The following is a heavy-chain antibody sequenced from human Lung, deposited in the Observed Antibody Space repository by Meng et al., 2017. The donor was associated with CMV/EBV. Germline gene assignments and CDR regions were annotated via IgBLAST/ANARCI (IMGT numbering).Heavy chain of an antibody. D-gene: IGHD1-26*01. CDR2: IDGSGST. V-gene: IGHV4-4*02. J-gene: IGHJ4*02. CDR1: GVSISSNIR. CDR3: ARGKQDAWELLAY. Sequence: QVQLQGSGPGLVKPSGTLSLTCGVSGVSISSNIRWTWVRQPPGKGLEWIGDIDGSGSTNYNPSLNSRISISLDKSKNHFSLKVNSVTAADTAVYYCARGKQDAWELLAYWGQGALVTVSS.